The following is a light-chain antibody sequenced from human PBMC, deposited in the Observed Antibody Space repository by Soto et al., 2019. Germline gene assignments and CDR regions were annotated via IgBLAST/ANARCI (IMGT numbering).Light chain of an antibody. V-gene: IGLV2-14*03. CDR2: GVT. Sequence: QSALTQPASVSGSPGQSITISCTGSSSDVGHSNHVSWYQQHPGKAPKLIIYGVTNRPSGISNRFSGSKSGSTASLTISGLQPEDDAYYYCNSYSISTTYVFGTGTKLTVL. CDR3: NSYSISTTYV. J-gene: IGLJ1*01. CDR1: SSDVGHSNH.